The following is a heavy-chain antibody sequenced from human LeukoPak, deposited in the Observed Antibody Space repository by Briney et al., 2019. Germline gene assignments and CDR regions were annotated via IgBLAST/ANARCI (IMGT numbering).Heavy chain of an antibody. J-gene: IGHJ3*02. CDR3: VAMTNDAFDI. CDR1: GDSISSSTYY. V-gene: IGHV4-39*01. Sequence: PSETLSLTCTVSGDSISSSTYYWGWIRQPPGKGLEWIGSIYYSGSTYYNPSLKSRVTISVDTSKNQFSLKLSSVTAADTAVYYCVAMTNDAFDIWGQGTMVTVSS. D-gene: IGHD2-2*01. CDR2: IYYSGST.